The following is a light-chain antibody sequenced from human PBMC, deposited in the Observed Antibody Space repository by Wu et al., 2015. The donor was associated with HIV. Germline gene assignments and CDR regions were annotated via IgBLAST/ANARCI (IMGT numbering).Light chain of an antibody. J-gene: IGKJ4*01. CDR1: QSVSSY. Sequence: EIVMTQSPATLSVSPGEGVTLSCRASQSVSSYLAWYQQTPGQAPRLLIYGASTRATGVPARFTGSGSGTDFTLTITSLQSEDFAVYFCQQYNYWPSFGGGTKVEL. CDR2: GAS. CDR3: QQYNYWPS. V-gene: IGKV3-15*01.